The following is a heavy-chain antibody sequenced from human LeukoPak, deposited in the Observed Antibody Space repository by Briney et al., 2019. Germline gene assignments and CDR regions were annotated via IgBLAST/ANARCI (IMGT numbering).Heavy chain of an antibody. CDR2: IWYDGSNK. Sequence: GGSLRLSCAASGFTFSSYGMHWVRQAPGKGLEWVAVIWYDGSNKYYADSVKGRFTISRDNSKNTLYLQMNSLRAEDTAVYYCASEMAQVLGAFDIWGQGTMVPVSS. V-gene: IGHV3-33*01. CDR1: GFTFSSYG. J-gene: IGHJ3*02. D-gene: IGHD5-24*01. CDR3: ASEMAQVLGAFDI.